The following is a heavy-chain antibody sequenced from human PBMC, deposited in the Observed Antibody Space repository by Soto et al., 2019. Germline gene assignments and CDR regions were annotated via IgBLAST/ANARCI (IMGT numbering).Heavy chain of an antibody. V-gene: IGHV5-51*01. D-gene: IGHD5-18*01. CDR3: ARRGYSYGYDYYGMDV. J-gene: IGHJ6*04. CDR2: VYPDDSET. CDR1: GYNFANYW. Sequence: GESLKISCQGSGYNFANYWIAWVRQMPGKGLEWMGVVYPDDSETRYSPSFQGQVTISADKSISTAYLQWSGLKASDTAMYYCARRGYSYGYDYYGMDVWGKGTTVTVSS.